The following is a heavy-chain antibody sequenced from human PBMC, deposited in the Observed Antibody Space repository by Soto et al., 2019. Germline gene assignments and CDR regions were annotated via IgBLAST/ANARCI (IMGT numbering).Heavy chain of an antibody. D-gene: IGHD3-10*01. CDR1: GFTFSNHA. J-gene: IGHJ5*02. Sequence: VQLVESGGGLVQPGGSLRLSCAASGFTFSNHAMSWVRQAPGKGLEWVSAISGNGISTYYADSVRGRFTISRDNSKNTLYLQMNRLRADDTAVYYCARDAIAMVRGTNNWFDPWGQGTLVTVST. V-gene: IGHV3-23*04. CDR3: ARDAIAMVRGTNNWFDP. CDR2: ISGNGIST.